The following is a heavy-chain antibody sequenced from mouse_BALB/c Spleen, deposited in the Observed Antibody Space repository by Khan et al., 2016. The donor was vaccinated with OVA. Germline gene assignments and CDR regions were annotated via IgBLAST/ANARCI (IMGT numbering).Heavy chain of an antibody. Sequence: QMQLEESGAELARPGASVKLSCKASGYTFTTYWMQWVKQRPGQGLEWIGTIYPGDGDARYTQNFKDKATLSADKSSSTASMQLSSLASEDSAVYYCASYRYDYFDYWGQGTTLTVSS. D-gene: IGHD2-14*01. CDR3: ASYRYDYFDY. CDR1: GYTFTTYW. J-gene: IGHJ2*01. CDR2: IYPGDGDA. V-gene: IGHV1-87*01.